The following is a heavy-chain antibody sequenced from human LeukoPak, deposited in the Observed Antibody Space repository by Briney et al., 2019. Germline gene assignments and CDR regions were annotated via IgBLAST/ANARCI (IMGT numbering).Heavy chain of an antibody. J-gene: IGHJ4*02. V-gene: IGHV4-59*12. CDR2: IYYSGST. CDR3: ARDLGGSSSLDY. CDR1: GGSISHYY. D-gene: IGHD1-26*01. Sequence: SETLSLTCTVSGGSISHYYWSWIRQPPGKGLEWIGYIYYSGSTNYNPSLKSRVTISVDTSKNQFSLKLSSVTAADTAVYYCARDLGGSSSLDYWGQGTLVTVSS.